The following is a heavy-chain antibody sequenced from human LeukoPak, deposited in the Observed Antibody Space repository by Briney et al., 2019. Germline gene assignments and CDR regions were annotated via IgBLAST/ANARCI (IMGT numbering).Heavy chain of an antibody. J-gene: IGHJ4*02. CDR2: ISGDGSTT. Sequence: GGSLRLSCAASGFTFSSYWMHWVRQAPGKGLVWVSRISGDGSTTSYADSVKGRFTISRDDAKNTLHLQMNSLRVEDTSVYYCARGTYYGSFDLWGQGTLVTVSS. CDR3: ARGTYYGSFDL. CDR1: GFTFSSYW. V-gene: IGHV3-74*01. D-gene: IGHD4-17*01.